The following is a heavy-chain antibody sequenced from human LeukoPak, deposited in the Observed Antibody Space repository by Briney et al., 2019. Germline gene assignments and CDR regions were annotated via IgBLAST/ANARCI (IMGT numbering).Heavy chain of an antibody. CDR1: GITFSSYA. D-gene: IGHD6-13*01. V-gene: IGHV3-23*01. Sequence: GGSLRLSCVVSGITFSSYAMSWVRQAPGKGLEWVTGIGDSGTRTYYADSVKGRFTISRDNSKNTLYLQMNSLRAEDTAVYYCAKDPSSSWRLDAFDIWGQGTMVTVSS. CDR2: IGDSGTRT. J-gene: IGHJ3*02. CDR3: AKDPSSSWRLDAFDI.